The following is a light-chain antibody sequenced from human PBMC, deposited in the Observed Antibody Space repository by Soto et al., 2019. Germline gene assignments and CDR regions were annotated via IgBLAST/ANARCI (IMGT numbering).Light chain of an antibody. CDR3: QSYDSSLSGYVV. Sequence: QSVLTQPPSVSGAPGQRVTISCTGSSSNIGAGYDVHWYQQLPGTAPKLLISGNSNRPSGVPDRFSGSKSGTSASLAITGLQAEDEADYYGQSYDSSLSGYVVFGGGTKVTVL. CDR1: SSNIGAGYD. V-gene: IGLV1-40*01. J-gene: IGLJ2*01. CDR2: GNS.